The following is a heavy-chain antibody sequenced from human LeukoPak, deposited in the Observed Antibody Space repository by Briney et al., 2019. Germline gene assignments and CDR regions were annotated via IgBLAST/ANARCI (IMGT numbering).Heavy chain of an antibody. CDR2: IYHSGST. D-gene: IGHD3-3*01. CDR1: GYSISSGYY. J-gene: IGHJ3*02. Sequence: SETLSLTCTVSGYSISSGYYWGWIRQPPGKGLEWIGSIYHSGSTYYNPSLKSRVTISVDTSKNQFSLKLSSVTAADTAVYYCARHGARGESRDQLRFLEWLFRDAFDIWGQGTMVTVSS. V-gene: IGHV4-38-2*02. CDR3: ARHGARGESRDQLRFLEWLFRDAFDI.